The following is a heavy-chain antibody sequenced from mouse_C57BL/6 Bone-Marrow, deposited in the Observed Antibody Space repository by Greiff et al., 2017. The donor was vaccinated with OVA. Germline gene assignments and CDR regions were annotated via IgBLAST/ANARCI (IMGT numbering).Heavy chain of an antibody. CDR2: IDPSDSYT. D-gene: IGHD1-1*01. CDR3: AREGYGSSQWYFDV. CDR1: GYTFTSYW. Sequence: QVQLKQPGAELVRPGTSVKLSCKASGYTFTSYWMHWVKQRPGQGLEWIGVIDPSDSYTNYNQKFKGKATLTVDTSSSTAYMQLSSLTSEDSAVYYCAREGYGSSQWYFDVWGTGTTVTVSS. J-gene: IGHJ1*03. V-gene: IGHV1-59*01.